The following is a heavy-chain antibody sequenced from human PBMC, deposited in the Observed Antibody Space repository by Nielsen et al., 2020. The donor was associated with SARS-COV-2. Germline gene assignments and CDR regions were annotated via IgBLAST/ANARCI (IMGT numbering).Heavy chain of an antibody. D-gene: IGHD2-2*01. CDR2: ISGHNGDT. V-gene: IGHV1-18*04. CDR1: GYTFTNYG. Sequence: ASVKVSCKASGYTFTNYGISWVRQAPGQGLEWLGWISGHNGDTYYAQKVQDRLTLTADSSTSTAFLELPSLTSDDTAVYYCARYSTGWFSGLYWFDPWGQGTLVTVST. J-gene: IGHJ5*02. CDR3: ARYSTGWFSGLYWFDP.